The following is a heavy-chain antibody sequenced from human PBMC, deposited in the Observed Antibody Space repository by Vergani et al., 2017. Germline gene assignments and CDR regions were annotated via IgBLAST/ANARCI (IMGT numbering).Heavy chain of an antibody. CDR3: ARKSEVAAAGYNWFDP. D-gene: IGHD6-13*01. V-gene: IGHV4-39*01. Sequence: QLQLQESGPGLVKPSETLSLTCTVSGGSITSSSYYWGWIRQPPGKGLEWIWSIHYSGSTYYSPSLKSRVTISVDTSKNQFSLKLSSVTAADTAVYYCARKSEVAAAGYNWFDPWGQGTLVTVSS. CDR1: GGSITSSSYY. CDR2: IHYSGST. J-gene: IGHJ5*02.